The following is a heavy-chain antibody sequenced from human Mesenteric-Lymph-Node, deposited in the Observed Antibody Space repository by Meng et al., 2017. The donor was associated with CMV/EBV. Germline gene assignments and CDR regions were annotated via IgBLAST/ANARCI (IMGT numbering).Heavy chain of an antibody. V-gene: IGHV1-46*01. D-gene: IGHD1-26*01. CDR1: GYTFTSYY. Sequence: ASVKVSCKASGYTFTSYYMHWVRQAPGQGLEWMGIINPSGGSTSYAQKFQGRVTMTRDTSISTAYMELSRLRSDDTAVYYCASVGVGATLPFDYWGQGTLVTVSS. CDR2: INPSGGST. CDR3: ASVGVGATLPFDY. J-gene: IGHJ4*02.